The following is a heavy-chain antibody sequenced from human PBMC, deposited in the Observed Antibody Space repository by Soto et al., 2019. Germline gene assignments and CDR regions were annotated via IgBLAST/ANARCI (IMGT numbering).Heavy chain of an antibody. CDR1: GGSISSYY. Sequence: SETLSLTCTVSGGSISSYYWIWIRQPPGKGLEWIGYIHYSGSTNHNPSLKSRVTISLDTSKNQFSLKLSSVTAADTAVYYCAREATVTQFFDYWGQGTLVTVSS. CDR3: AREATVTQFFDY. CDR2: IHYSGST. D-gene: IGHD4-17*01. J-gene: IGHJ4*02. V-gene: IGHV4-59*01.